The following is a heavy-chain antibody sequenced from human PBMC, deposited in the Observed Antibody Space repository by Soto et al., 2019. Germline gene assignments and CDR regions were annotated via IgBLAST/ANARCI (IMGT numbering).Heavy chain of an antibody. CDR3: ERGPNPDFWSL. CDR1: GGSFSGYY. V-gene: IGHV4-34*01. J-gene: IGHJ1*01. CDR2: ISHSVNI. Sequence: PSETLSLTCGGYGGSFSGYYWGWIRQAPGKGPEWIGGISHSVNINYNSSLKSRHTISAETSKNVFSLRLRSVTAADTGLYYCERGPNPDFWSLWGQVSRVTVSS. D-gene: IGHD3-3*01.